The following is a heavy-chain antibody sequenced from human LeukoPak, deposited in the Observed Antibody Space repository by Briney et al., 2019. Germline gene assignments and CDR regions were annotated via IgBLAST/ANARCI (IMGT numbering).Heavy chain of an antibody. CDR2: INPSGGST. D-gene: IGHD2-2*01. V-gene: IGHV1-46*01. Sequence: ASVKVSCKASGYTFTSYYMHWVRQAPGQGLEWMGIINPSGGSTSYAQKFQGRVTMTRDMSTSTVYMELSSLRSEDTAVYYCAKLQSVVIPAAMLGFDYWGQGILVTVSS. J-gene: IGHJ4*02. CDR1: GYTFTSYY. CDR3: AKLQSVVIPAAMLGFDY.